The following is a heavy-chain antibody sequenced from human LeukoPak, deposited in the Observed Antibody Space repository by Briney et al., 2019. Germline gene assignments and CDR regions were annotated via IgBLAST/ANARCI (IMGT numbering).Heavy chain of an antibody. CDR2: IKQDGTEK. J-gene: IGHJ5*02. D-gene: IGHD6-19*01. V-gene: IGHV3-7*03. CDR3: AGGSGWLSPS. CDR1: AFILSAYY. Sequence: GRSLRLSCAPSAFILSAYYMSWFRQAPRKGLEWVANIKQDGTEKNYMDSMKGPLTISRDHPKNPLFLQIDGLRTNDTAVYYCAGGSGWLSPSWGQGTLVTVSS.